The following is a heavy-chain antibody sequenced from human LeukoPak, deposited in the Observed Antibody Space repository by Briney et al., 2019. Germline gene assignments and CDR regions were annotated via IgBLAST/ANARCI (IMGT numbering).Heavy chain of an antibody. CDR3: ARGRRWFGELFPFFDY. J-gene: IGHJ4*02. CDR2: INDSGST. D-gene: IGHD3-10*01. Sequence: PSETLSLTCAVYGGSFSGYYWSWVRQPPGKGREWIGEINDSGSTNYNPSLKRRVTISVDTSKNQFSLKLSSVTAADTAVYYCARGRRWFGELFPFFDYWGQGTLVTVSS. CDR1: GGSFSGYY. V-gene: IGHV4-34*01.